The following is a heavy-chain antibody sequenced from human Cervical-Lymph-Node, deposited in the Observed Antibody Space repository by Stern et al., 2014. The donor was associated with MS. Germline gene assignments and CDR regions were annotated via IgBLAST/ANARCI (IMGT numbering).Heavy chain of an antibody. CDR2: IIPIFGTA. J-gene: IGHJ6*02. V-gene: IGHV1-69*01. CDR1: GGTFSSYA. D-gene: IGHD2-2*01. CDR3: ARVPCSSTSCSRYYYYGMDV. Sequence: VQLVESGAEVKKPGSSVKVSCKASGGTFSSYAISWVRQAPGQGLEWMGGIIPIFGTANYAQKFQGRVTITADESTSTAYMELSSLRSEDTAVYYCARVPCSSTSCSRYYYYGMDVWGQGTTVTVSS.